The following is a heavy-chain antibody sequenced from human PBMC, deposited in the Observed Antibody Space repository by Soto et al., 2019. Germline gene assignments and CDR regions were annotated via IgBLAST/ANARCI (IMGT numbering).Heavy chain of an antibody. CDR2: ITDTDQTT. V-gene: IGHV3-23*01. J-gene: IGHJ5*02. CDR3: AILAPRPVTYMTS. D-gene: IGHD2-21*02. CDR1: GFNFRIYV. Sequence: EVQLLESGGGLVQPGGSLRLSCAASGFNFRIYVMSWVRQAPGKGLEWVSSITDTDQTTNDADSVKGRFTISRDNSRNTLFLQMKSLRAEDTAMYYGAILAPRPVTYMTSWGQGTLVTVSS.